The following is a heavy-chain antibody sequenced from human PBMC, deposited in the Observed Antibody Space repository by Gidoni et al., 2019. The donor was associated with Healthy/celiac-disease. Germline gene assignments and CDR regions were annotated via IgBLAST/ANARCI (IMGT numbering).Heavy chain of an antibody. CDR2: INHSGST. V-gene: IGHV4-34*01. Sequence: QVQLQQCGAGLLTPSDTLSFTCAVYGGSFSGYSWSWIRPPPGKGLEWIGEINHSGSTNYNPSLKSRVTITVDTSKNQFSMKLSSVTAADTAVYYCARGSYYYGSGSFYYYYYGMDVWGQGTTVTVSS. CDR1: GGSFSGYS. J-gene: IGHJ6*02. CDR3: ARGSYYYGSGSFYYYYYGMDV. D-gene: IGHD3-10*01.